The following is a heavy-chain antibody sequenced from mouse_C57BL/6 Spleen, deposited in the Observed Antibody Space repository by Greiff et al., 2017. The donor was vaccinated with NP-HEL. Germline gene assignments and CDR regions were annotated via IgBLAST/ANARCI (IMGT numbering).Heavy chain of an antibody. V-gene: IGHV1-64*01. CDR3: ARSGSGYAMDY. J-gene: IGHJ4*01. D-gene: IGHD3-1*01. CDR2: IHPNSGST. Sequence: VQLQQSGAELVKPGASVKLSCKASGYTFTSYWMHWVKQRPGQGLEWIGMIHPNSGSTNYNEKFKSKATLTVDKSSSTAYMQLSSLTSEDSAVYYFARSGSGYAMDYWGQGTSVTVAS. CDR1: GYTFTSYW.